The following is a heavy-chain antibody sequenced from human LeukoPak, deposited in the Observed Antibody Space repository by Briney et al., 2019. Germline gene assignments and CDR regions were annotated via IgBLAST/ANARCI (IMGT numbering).Heavy chain of an antibody. Sequence: PSETLSLTCTVSGASISSYYWSWIRQPPGKGLEWIGYIYYSGSTNYNPSLKSRVTISVDTSKNQFSLKLSSVTAADTAVYYCASDIRLGYWGQGTLVTVSS. J-gene: IGHJ4*02. D-gene: IGHD5-12*01. V-gene: IGHV4-59*01. CDR3: ASDIRLGY. CDR2: IYYSGST. CDR1: GASISSYY.